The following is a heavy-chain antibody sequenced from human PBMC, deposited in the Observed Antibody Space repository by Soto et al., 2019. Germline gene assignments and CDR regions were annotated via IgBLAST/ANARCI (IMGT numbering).Heavy chain of an antibody. CDR3: ARGILHSSGYYHWYFDL. J-gene: IGHJ2*01. CDR1: GYTFTSYD. V-gene: IGHV1-8*01. Sequence: QVQLVQSGAEVKKPGASVKVSCKASGYTFTSYDINWVRQATGQGLEWMGWMNPNSGNTGYAQKFQGRVTMTRNTSISTAYMELSSLRSEDTAVYYCARGILHSSGYYHWYFDLWGRGTLVTVSS. D-gene: IGHD3-22*01. CDR2: MNPNSGNT.